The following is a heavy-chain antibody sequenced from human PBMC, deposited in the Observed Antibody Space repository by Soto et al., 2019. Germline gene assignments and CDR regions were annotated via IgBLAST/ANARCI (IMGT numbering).Heavy chain of an antibody. Sequence: SETLSLTCTVSGGSISTYYWTWVRQPPRKGLEWIGYINHSGNTNYNPSLKRRVTISVDTSRNQFSLKVSSVTAADTAVYFCGRFPSLRYYYYGLDVWGQGTMVTVSS. CDR1: GGSISTYY. D-gene: IGHD1-20*01. CDR3: GRFPSLRYYYYGLDV. CDR2: INHSGNT. J-gene: IGHJ6*02. V-gene: IGHV4-59*01.